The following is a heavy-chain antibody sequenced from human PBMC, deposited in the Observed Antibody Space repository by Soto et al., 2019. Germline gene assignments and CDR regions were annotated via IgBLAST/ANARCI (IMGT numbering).Heavy chain of an antibody. CDR3: ARGSIVVVTAITTNWFDP. D-gene: IGHD2-21*02. CDR2: INPNSGGT. J-gene: IGHJ5*02. CDR1: GYTFTGYY. Sequence: ASVKVSCKASGYTFTGYYMHWVRQAPGQGLEWMGWINPNSGGTNYAQKFQGRVTMTRDTSISTAYMELSRLSSDDTAVYYCARGSIVVVTAITTNWFDPWGQGTLVTVSS. V-gene: IGHV1-2*02.